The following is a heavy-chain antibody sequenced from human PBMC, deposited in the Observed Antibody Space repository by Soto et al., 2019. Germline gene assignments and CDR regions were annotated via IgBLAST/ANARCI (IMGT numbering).Heavy chain of an antibody. J-gene: IGHJ4*02. D-gene: IGHD3-10*01. Sequence: GGSLRLSCAASGFTFSGYAMSWVRQAPGKGLEWVAAISGSGGSTYYADSVKGRFTISRDNSKNTLYLQMNSLSAEDKAVYYCAKDLRDGSGSYYFDYWGQGTLVTVSS. CDR2: ISGSGGST. CDR3: AKDLRDGSGSYYFDY. CDR1: GFTFSGYA. V-gene: IGHV3-23*01.